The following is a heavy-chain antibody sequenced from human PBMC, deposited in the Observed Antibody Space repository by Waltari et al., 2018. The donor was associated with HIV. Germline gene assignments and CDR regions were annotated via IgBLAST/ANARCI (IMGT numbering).Heavy chain of an antibody. CDR2: ITPILSVP. CDR3: AREGGVSFPGAMDV. V-gene: IGHV1-69*04. Sequence: QVQLVQCGTEVKKPGSSVKVSCKTSGGTFITYDISWVRQAPGKGLEWMGKITPILSVPNYAQKFQGRITITADKSTRTAYMELTSLRSDDTAVYYCAREGGVSFPGAMDVWGQGTTITVSS. CDR1: GGTFITYD. J-gene: IGHJ6*02. D-gene: IGHD3-10*01.